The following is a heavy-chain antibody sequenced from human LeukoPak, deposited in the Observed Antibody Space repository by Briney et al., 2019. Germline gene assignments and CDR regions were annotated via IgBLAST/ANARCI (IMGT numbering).Heavy chain of an antibody. V-gene: IGHV1-69*13. CDR1: GRTFSRYA. D-gene: IGHD3-22*01. CDR2: IIPIFGTA. CDR3: ARGGTNYYDSSGYYPPTHWFDP. Sequence: SVKVSCKASGRTFSRYAISWVRQAPGQGLEWMGGIIPIFGTANYERKFRGRVTITPDASTRRADLELGRRRSEDTPVYYCARGGTNYYDSSGYYPPTHWFDPWPQGTLVTVSS. J-gene: IGHJ5*02.